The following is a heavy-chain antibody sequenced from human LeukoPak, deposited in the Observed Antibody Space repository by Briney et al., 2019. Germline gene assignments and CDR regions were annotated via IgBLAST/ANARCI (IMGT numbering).Heavy chain of an antibody. V-gene: IGHV3-30-3*01. J-gene: IGHJ6*02. CDR2: ISYDGSNK. CDR3: ARDIVPAALYYGMDV. CDR1: GFTFSSYA. Sequence: PGRSLRLSCAASGFTFSSYAMHWVRQAPGKGLEWVAVISYDGSNKYYADSAKGRFTISRDNSKNTLYLQMNSLRAEDTAVYYCARDIVPAALYYGMDVWGQGTTVTVSS. D-gene: IGHD2-2*01.